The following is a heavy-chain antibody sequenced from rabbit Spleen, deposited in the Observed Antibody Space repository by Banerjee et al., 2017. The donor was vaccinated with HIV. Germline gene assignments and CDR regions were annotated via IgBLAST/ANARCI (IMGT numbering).Heavy chain of an antibody. V-gene: IGHV1S40*01. J-gene: IGHJ4*01. D-gene: IGHD1-1*01. CDR2: IDIGSSGFT. Sequence: QSLEESGGGLVKPGASLTLTCIASGVSFSGDSYMCWVRQAPGKGLEWIVCIDIGSSGFTYYVNWAKGRFTISKTASTTVTLQITSLTAADTATYFCARDLTGVIGWNFGWWGPGTLVTVS. CDR3: ARDLTGVIGWNFGW. CDR1: GVSFSGDSY.